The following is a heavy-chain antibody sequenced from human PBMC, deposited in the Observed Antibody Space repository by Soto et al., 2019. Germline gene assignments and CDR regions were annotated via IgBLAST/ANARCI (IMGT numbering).Heavy chain of an antibody. V-gene: IGHV3-33*08. CDR1: GFTLSNYE. CDR2: ISNDGGNT. D-gene: IGHD3-3*01. CDR3: ARGREDDFWSGLNWFDP. J-gene: IGHJ5*02. Sequence: PGGSLRLSCAASGFTLSNYEMHWVRQAPGKGLEWVSVISNDGGNTDYADSVKGRFTISRDNSKNTLYLQMNSLRAEDTAVYYCARGREDDFWSGLNWFDPWGQGTLVTVSS.